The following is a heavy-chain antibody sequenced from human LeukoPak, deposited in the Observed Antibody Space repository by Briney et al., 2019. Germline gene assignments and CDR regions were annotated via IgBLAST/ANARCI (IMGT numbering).Heavy chain of an antibody. Sequence: SETLSLTCAVYGGSFSGYYWSWIRQPPGKGLEWIGEINHSGSTNYNPSLKSRVTISVDTSKNQFSLKLSSETAADTAVYYCARGSSSWYGRYNWFDPWGQGTLVTVSS. CDR1: GGSFSGYY. V-gene: IGHV4-34*01. CDR2: INHSGST. D-gene: IGHD6-13*01. CDR3: ARGSSSWYGRYNWFDP. J-gene: IGHJ5*02.